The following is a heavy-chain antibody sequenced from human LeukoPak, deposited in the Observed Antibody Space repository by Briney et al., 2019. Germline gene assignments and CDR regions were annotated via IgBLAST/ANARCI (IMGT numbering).Heavy chain of an antibody. D-gene: IGHD3-10*01. CDR2: IKEDGSEE. CDR1: GFTFSSYG. J-gene: IGHJ4*02. V-gene: IGHV3-7*01. Sequence: GGSLRLSCAASGFTFSSYGMHWVRQAPGKGLEWVAKIKEDGSEEYYVDSVKGRFSISRDNAKNSLYLQMNSLRAEDTAVYYCARDPESGPDYWGQGTLVTVSS. CDR3: ARDPESGPDY.